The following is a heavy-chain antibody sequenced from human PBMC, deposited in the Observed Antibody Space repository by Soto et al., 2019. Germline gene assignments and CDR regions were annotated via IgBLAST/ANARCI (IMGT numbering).Heavy chain of an antibody. V-gene: IGHV4-31*03. Sequence: SETLSLTCTVSGGSISSGGYYWSWIRQHPGKGLEWIGYIYYSGSTYYNPSLKSRVTISVDTSKNQFSLKLSSVTAADTAGYNCAREFTIFGVVIGFDPWGQGTLVTVSS. D-gene: IGHD3-3*01. J-gene: IGHJ5*02. CDR1: GGSISSGGYY. CDR2: IYYSGST. CDR3: AREFTIFGVVIGFDP.